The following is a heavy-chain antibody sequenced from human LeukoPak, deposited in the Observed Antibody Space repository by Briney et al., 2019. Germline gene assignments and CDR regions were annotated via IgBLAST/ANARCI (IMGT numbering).Heavy chain of an antibody. D-gene: IGHD4-17*01. CDR3: ARDIHGDHKLPYYYYYYVDV. J-gene: IGHJ6*03. Sequence: ASVKVSCKASGYTFTSYAMHWVRQAPGQRLEWMGWINAGNGNTKYSQEFQGRVTITRDMSTSTVYMELSSLRSEDTAVYYCARDIHGDHKLPYYYYYYVDVWGKGTTVTVSS. CDR1: GYTFTSYA. CDR2: INAGNGNT. V-gene: IGHV1-3*03.